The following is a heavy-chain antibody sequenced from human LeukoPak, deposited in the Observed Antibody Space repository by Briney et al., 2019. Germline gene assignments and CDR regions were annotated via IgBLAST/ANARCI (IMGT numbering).Heavy chain of an antibody. CDR1: GVSISSHY. J-gene: IGHJ4*02. Sequence: PSETLSLTCTVSGVSISSHYWSWIRQSPGKGLEWIGNIYYTGSTNYNPSLKSRVAIPIDTSKNQFSLTLHSVTAADAAVYYCASAGNPHYFDFWGQGPLVTVSS. V-gene: IGHV4-59*11. CDR3: ASAGNPHYFDF. CDR2: IYYTGST.